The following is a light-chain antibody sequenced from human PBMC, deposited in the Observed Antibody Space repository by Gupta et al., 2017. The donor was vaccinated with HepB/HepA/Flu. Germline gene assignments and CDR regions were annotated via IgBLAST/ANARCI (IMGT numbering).Light chain of an antibody. J-gene: IGKJ4*01. V-gene: IGKV1-5*03. CDR2: KAS. CDR3: QQENTYPLT. Sequence: DIHMTPPPPTLSPSVGDRVTITCRASQSISSRFAWYQQKPGKAPKLLIYKASSLESGVPSRFSGSGSGTEFTLTIISLQPDDFATYYCQQENTYPLTFGGGTKVEIK. CDR1: QSISSR.